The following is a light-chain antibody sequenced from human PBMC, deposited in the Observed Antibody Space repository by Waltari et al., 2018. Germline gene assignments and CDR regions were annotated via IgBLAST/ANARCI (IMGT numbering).Light chain of an antibody. V-gene: IGLV2-8*01. J-gene: IGLJ2*01. CDR1: SSSVGRYNS. CDR2: EVS. Sequence: QSALTQPPSASGSPGQSVPISCTGTSSSVGRYNSPSWYQQHPGKAPKLMIYEVSKRPSGVPDRLSASKSGNTASLTVSGLQAEDEADYYCSSYAGSNNLVFGGGTKLTVL. CDR3: SSYAGSNNLV.